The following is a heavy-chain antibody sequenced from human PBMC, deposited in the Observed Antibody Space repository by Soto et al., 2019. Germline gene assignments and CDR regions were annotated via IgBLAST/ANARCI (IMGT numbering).Heavy chain of an antibody. Sequence: GGSLRLSCAASGFTFNTYWTTWVRQAPGKGLEWVANIKQDGSEKYYVDSVKGRFTISRDNAKNSLYLQMNSLRAEDTAVYYCARTGYQLLLGYYYYYMDVWGKGTTVTVSS. CDR2: IKQDGSEK. J-gene: IGHJ6*03. CDR1: GFTFNTYW. CDR3: ARTGYQLLLGYYYYYMDV. V-gene: IGHV3-7*01. D-gene: IGHD2-2*01.